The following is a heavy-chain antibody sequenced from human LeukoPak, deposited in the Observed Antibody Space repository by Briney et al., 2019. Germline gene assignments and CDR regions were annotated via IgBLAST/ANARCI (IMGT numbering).Heavy chain of an antibody. CDR2: INSDGSST. Sequence: GGSLRLSCAASGFTFSEYWMHWVRQAPGKGLVWVSRINSDGSSTSYADSVKGRFTISRDNAKNTLYLQMNSQRAEDTAVYYCAREEITVTDAFDIWGQGTLVTVSS. V-gene: IGHV3-74*01. D-gene: IGHD4-17*01. CDR1: GFTFSEYW. CDR3: AREEITVTDAFDI. J-gene: IGHJ3*02.